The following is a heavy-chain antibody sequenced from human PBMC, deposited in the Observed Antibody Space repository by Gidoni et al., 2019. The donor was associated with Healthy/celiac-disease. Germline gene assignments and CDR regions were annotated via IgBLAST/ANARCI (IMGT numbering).Heavy chain of an antibody. J-gene: IGHJ6*02. V-gene: IGHV1-69*01. CDR2: IIPIFGTA. Sequence: QVQLLQSGAEVKKPGSSVKVSCKASRGTFSSYAISWVRQAPGQGLEWMGGIIPIFGTANYAQKCQGRVTITADESTSTAYMELSSLRSEDTAVYYCARDNSGTRTYYYGMDVWGQGTTVTVSS. D-gene: IGHD7-27*01. CDR3: ARDNSGTRTYYYGMDV. CDR1: RGTFSSYA.